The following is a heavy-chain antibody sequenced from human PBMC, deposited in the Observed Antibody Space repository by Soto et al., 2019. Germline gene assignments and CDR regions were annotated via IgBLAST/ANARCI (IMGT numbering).Heavy chain of an antibody. V-gene: IGHV3-9*01. CDR1: GFTFDDYA. J-gene: IGHJ4*02. CDR2: ISWNSGSI. CDR3: AKGNHIVVVPAAMDY. Sequence: GGSLRLSCAASGFTFDDYAMHWVRQAPGKGLEWVSGISWNSGSIGYADSVKGRFTISRDNAKNSLYLQMNSLRAEDTALYYCAKGNHIVVVPAAMDYWGQGTLVTVSS. D-gene: IGHD2-2*01.